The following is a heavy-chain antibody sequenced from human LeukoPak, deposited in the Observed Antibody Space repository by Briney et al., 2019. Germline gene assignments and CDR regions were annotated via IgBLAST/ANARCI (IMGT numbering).Heavy chain of an antibody. CDR3: ARDVFFCRGDSCSPLYYFDY. D-gene: IGHD2-15*01. CDR2: ISPYDGNT. CDR1: GYTFSTFG. V-gene: IGHV1-18*01. J-gene: IGHJ4*02. Sequence: GASVKVSCKASGYTFSTFGVSWVRQAPGQGLGWMGWISPYDGNTNYAQKFQGRVTMTTDTSTNTAYMQLRSLRSDDTAVYYCARDVFFCRGDSCSPLYYFDYWGQGTLVTVSS.